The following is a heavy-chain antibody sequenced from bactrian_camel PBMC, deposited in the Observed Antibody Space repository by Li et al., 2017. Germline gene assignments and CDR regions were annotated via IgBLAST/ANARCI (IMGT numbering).Heavy chain of an antibody. CDR2: IRAEGTT. Sequence: VQLVESGGGSVQAGGSLRLSCTAPGFPLTTCAMNWYRQAAGKQREWVSAIRAEGTTSYDDSVKGRFTISRDKDKSTVYLQMNSLKPEDTAMYSCQPTTTCSHPYLLGQGTQVTVS. J-gene: IGHJ4*01. D-gene: IGHD2*01. CDR1: GFPLTTCA. V-gene: IGHV3S40*01.